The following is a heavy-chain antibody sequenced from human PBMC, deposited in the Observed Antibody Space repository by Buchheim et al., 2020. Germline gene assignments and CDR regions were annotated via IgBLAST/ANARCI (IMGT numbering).Heavy chain of an antibody. D-gene: IGHD2-15*01. CDR2: ISGSGGST. Sequence: EVQLLESGGGLVQPGGSLRLSCAASGFTFSSYAMSWVRQAPGKGLEWVSAISGSGGSTYYADSVKGRFTISRDTSKNTLYLQMNSLRAEDTAVYYCAKGSGRYCSGGSCYRLYYFDYWGQGTL. CDR1: GFTFSSYA. V-gene: IGHV3-23*01. CDR3: AKGSGRYCSGGSCYRLYYFDY. J-gene: IGHJ4*02.